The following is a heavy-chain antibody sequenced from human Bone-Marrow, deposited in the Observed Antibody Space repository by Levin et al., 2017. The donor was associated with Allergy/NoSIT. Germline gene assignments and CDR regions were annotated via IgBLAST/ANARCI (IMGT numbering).Heavy chain of an antibody. Sequence: PGGSLRLSCVASGLTLSNYWMHWVRQVPGKGLEWVSRIKTDGSSTDYADSLMGRFTISRDNAENTVFLHLHRLRVEDTAVYFCATGDRYGGVWGQGTLVTVSS. CDR3: ATGDRYGGV. D-gene: IGHD4-23*01. J-gene: IGHJ4*02. CDR2: IKTDGSST. CDR1: GLTLSNYW. V-gene: IGHV3-74*01.